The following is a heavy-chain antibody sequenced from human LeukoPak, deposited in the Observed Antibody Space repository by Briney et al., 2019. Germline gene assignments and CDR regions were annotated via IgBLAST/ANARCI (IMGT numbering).Heavy chain of an antibody. V-gene: IGHV3-74*01. D-gene: IGHD4/OR15-4a*01. CDR1: GFTFSSYW. Sequence: GGSLRLSCAASGFTFSSYWMHWVRQAPGKGLVWVSRINSDGSSTSYADSVKGRFTISRDNAKNTLYLQMNSQRAEDTAVYYCARDLTGYYYSYYMDVWGKGTTVTVSS. J-gene: IGHJ6*03. CDR2: INSDGSST. CDR3: ARDLTGYYYSYYMDV.